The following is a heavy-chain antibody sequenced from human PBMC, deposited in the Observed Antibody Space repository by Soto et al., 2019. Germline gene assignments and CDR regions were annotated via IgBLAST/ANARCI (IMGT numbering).Heavy chain of an antibody. V-gene: IGHV3-53*02. J-gene: IGHJ4*02. CDR2: IYSGGNT. CDR3: ARGLDLDY. CDR1: GFSISSTY. Sequence: EVQLVETGGGLIQPGGSLRLSCAASGFSISSTYMSWVRQAPGKGLEWVSVIYSGGNTFYADSVKGRFTISRDNSKNTLYLKMNTLRAEETAVYFCARGLDLDYWGQGTLVTVSS. D-gene: IGHD3-9*01.